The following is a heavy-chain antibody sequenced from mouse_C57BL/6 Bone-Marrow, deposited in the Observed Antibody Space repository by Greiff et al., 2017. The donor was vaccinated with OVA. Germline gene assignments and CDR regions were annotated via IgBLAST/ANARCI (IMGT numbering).Heavy chain of an antibody. CDR2: ISDGGSYT. CDR1: GFTFSSYA. Sequence: EVMLVESGGGLVKPGGSLKLSCAASGFTFSSYAMSWVRQTPEKRLEWVATISDGGSYTYYPDNVKGRFTISRDNAKNNLYLQISHLTSEDAAMYYCARDGFTTVVDAMDYWGQGTSVTVSS. CDR3: ARDGFTTVVDAMDY. D-gene: IGHD1-1*01. V-gene: IGHV5-4*01. J-gene: IGHJ4*01.